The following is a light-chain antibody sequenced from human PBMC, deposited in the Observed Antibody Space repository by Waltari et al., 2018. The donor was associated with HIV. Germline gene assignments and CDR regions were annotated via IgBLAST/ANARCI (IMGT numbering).Light chain of an antibody. CDR3: QSADSSGIYEI. V-gene: IGLV3-25*03. CDR1: ALPKQY. Sequence: SYELTQPPSMSVSPGPTARIPCSGDALPKQYASWYQQKPGQAPVLIIYKDTERPSGIPERFSGSNSGTIATLTISGVQAEDEAAYYCQSADSSGIYEIFGGGTKVIVL. CDR2: KDT. J-gene: IGLJ2*01.